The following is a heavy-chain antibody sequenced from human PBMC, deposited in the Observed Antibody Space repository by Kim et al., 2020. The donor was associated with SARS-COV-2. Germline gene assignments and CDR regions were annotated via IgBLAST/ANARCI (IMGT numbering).Heavy chain of an antibody. CDR1: GGSFSGYY. D-gene: IGHD3-3*01. Sequence: SETLSLTCAVYGGSFSGYYWSWIRQPPGKGLEWIGEINHSGSTNYNPSLKSRVTISVDTSKNQFSLKLSSVTAADTAVYYCARVGLLRQLYFDYWGQGTLVTVSS. CDR3: ARVGLLRQLYFDY. V-gene: IGHV4-34*01. CDR2: INHSGST. J-gene: IGHJ4*02.